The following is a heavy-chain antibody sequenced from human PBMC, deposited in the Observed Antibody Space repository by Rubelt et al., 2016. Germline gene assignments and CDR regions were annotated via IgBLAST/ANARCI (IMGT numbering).Heavy chain of an antibody. V-gene: IGHV3-30*04. CDR3: AREGSMGWFDP. J-gene: IGHJ5*02. Sequence: QVQLVESGGGVVQPGRSLRLSCAASGFTFSSYAMHWVRQAPGKGLEWVAVISYDGSNKYYADSVKGRFTISRDNSKNTLYLQMNSLRAEDTAVYYCAREGSMGWFDPWGQGTLVTVSS. CDR1: GFTFSSYA. D-gene: IGHD3-10*01. CDR2: ISYDGSNK.